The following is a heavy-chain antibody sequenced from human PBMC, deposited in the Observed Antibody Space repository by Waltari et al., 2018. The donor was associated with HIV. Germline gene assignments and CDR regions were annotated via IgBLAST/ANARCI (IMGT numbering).Heavy chain of an antibody. D-gene: IGHD6-6*01. CDR1: GGSFSGYY. CDR3: ASQGVGSSSSVDY. J-gene: IGHJ4*02. Sequence: QVQLQQWGAGLLKPSETLSLTCAVYGGSFSGYYWSWSRQPPGKGLEWIGEINHSGSTNYNPSLKSRVTISVDTSKNQFSLKLSSVTAADTAVYYCASQGVGSSSSVDYWGQGTLVTVSS. CDR2: INHSGST. V-gene: IGHV4-34*01.